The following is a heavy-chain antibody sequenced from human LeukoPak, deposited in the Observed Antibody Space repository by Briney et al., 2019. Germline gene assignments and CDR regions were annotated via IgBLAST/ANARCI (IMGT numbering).Heavy chain of an antibody. V-gene: IGHV3-11*04. J-gene: IGHJ4*02. CDR1: GFTFSDYY. Sequence: TGGSLRLSCAASGFTFSDYYMSWIRQAPGKGLEWVSYISSSGSTIYYADSVKGRFTISRDNAKNSLYLQMNSLRAEDTAVYYCARDLNYDSTYFDYWGQGTLVTVSS. CDR2: ISSSGSTI. D-gene: IGHD3-22*01. CDR3: ARDLNYDSTYFDY.